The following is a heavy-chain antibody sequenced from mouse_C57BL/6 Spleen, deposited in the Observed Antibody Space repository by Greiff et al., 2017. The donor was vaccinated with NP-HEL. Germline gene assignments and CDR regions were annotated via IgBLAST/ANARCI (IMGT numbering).Heavy chain of an antibody. V-gene: IGHV1-64*01. Sequence: QVQLQQPGAELVKPGASVKLSCKASGYTFTSYWMHWVKQRPGQGLEWIGMIHPNSGSTNYNEKFKSKATLTVDKSSSTAYMQLSSLTSEDSAVYYCARLGDYDGAWFAYWGQGTLVTVSA. CDR2: IHPNSGST. J-gene: IGHJ3*01. CDR1: GYTFTSYW. CDR3: ARLGDYDGAWFAY. D-gene: IGHD2-4*01.